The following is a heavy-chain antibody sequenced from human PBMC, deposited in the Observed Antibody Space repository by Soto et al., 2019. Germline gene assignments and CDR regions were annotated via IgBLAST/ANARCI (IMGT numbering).Heavy chain of an antibody. V-gene: IGHV3-30-3*01. CDR1: GFTFSSYA. CDR2: ISYDGSNK. CDR3: ARDPSFSQEPSYGDYVPWYFDL. J-gene: IGHJ2*01. Sequence: QVQLVESGGGVVQPGRSLRLSCAASGFTFSSYAMHWVRQAPGKGLEWVAVISYDGSNKYYADSVKGRFTISRDNSKNXXYXQXXSLRAEDTAVYYCARDPSFSQEPSYGDYVPWYFDLWGRGTLVTVSS. D-gene: IGHD4-17*01.